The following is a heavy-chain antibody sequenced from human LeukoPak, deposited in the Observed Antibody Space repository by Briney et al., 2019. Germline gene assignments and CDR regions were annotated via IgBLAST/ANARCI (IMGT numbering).Heavy chain of an antibody. J-gene: IGHJ4*02. Sequence: PGGSLRLSCAASGFTVSSNYMSWVRQAPGKGLEWVSVIYSGGSTYYADSVKGRFTISRHNAKNSLYLQMNSLRAEDTAVYYCARLTMVRGIQWNSVYWGQGTLVTVSS. V-gene: IGHV3-53*01. CDR1: GFTVSSNY. D-gene: IGHD3-10*01. CDR2: IYSGGST. CDR3: ARLTMVRGIQWNSVY.